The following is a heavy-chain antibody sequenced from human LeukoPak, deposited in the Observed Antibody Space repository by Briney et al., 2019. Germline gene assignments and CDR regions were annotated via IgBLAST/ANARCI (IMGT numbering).Heavy chain of an antibody. D-gene: IGHD6-6*01. V-gene: IGHV4-34*09. J-gene: IGHJ5*02. CDR1: GGSFSGYY. Sequence: SETLSLTCAVYGGSFSGYYWSWIRQPPGKGVEWIGEINHSRSTNHNPSLKRRVTISGDTSKNQFSLKLTSVTPAETAIYYCARDVSSTFPNWFDPWGQGILVIVSS. CDR2: INHSRST. CDR3: ARDVSSTFPNWFDP.